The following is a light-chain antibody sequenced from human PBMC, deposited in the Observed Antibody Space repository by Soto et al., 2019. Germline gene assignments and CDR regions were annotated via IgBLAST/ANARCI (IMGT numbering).Light chain of an antibody. CDR2: DAT. CDR1: SSDVGGYNF. CDR3: CSRAGNYNLYV. Sequence: QSVLTQPRSVSGSPGQSVTISCTGTSSDVGGYNFVSWYQQHPGKVPKLIIYDATKRPSGVPDRFSGSKSGNTASLTISGLQAEDEADYYCCSRAGNYNLYVFGTGTKLTVL. V-gene: IGLV2-11*01. J-gene: IGLJ1*01.